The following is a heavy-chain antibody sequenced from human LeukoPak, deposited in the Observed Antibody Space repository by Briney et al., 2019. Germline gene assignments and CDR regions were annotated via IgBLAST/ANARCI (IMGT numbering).Heavy chain of an antibody. D-gene: IGHD1-26*01. J-gene: IGHJ5*02. CDR2: ITPIFDMT. CDR3: ARSLVGWFDP. V-gene: IGHV1-69*02. Sequence: ASVTVSCKASGGTFSSYTITWVRQAPGQGPEWMGRITPIFDMTTYAQKFQDRVTITADKSTSTAYMELSSLRSEDTAVYYCARSLVGWFDPWGQGTLVTVPS. CDR1: GGTFSSYT.